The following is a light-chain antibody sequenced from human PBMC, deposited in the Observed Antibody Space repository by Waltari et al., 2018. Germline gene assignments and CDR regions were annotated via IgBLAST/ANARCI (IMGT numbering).Light chain of an antibody. CDR1: SGRIASNS. V-gene: IGLV6-57*04. J-gene: IGLJ3*02. CDR3: QSYDSTNHWV. Sequence: NFMLTQPHSVSESPGKTVTISFTRNSGRIASNSVQWFQQRPGSAPITLIFEDKERPSGVPDRFSGSIDSSSNSASLTIAGLKTEDEADYYCQSYDSTNHWVCGGGTKLTVL. CDR2: EDK.